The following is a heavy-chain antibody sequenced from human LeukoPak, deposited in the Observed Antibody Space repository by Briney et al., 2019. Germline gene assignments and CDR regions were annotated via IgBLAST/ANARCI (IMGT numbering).Heavy chain of an antibody. V-gene: IGHV3-21*04. CDR2: ISSSSSYI. Sequence: GGSLRLSCAASGFTFSSYWMSWVRQAPGKGLEWVSSISSSSSYIYYADSVKGRFTISRDNAKNSLYLQMNSLRAEDTALYYCAREGVAVAGANYYYYYMDVWGKGTTVTVSS. D-gene: IGHD6-19*01. J-gene: IGHJ6*03. CDR1: GFTFSSYW. CDR3: AREGVAVAGANYYYYYMDV.